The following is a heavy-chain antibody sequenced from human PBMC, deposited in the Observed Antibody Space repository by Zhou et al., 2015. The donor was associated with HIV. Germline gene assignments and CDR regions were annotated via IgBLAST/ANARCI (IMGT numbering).Heavy chain of an antibody. CDR3: AIPPLYGFGEFITTPLDY. D-gene: IGHD3-10*01. CDR1: GGTFSSYA. J-gene: IGHJ4*02. V-gene: IGHV1-69*01. Sequence: QVQLVQSGAEVKKPGSSVKVSCKASGGTFSSYAISWVRQAPGQGLEWMGGIIPIFGTANYAQKFQGRVTITADESTSTAYMELSSLRSEDTAVYYCAIPPLYGFGEFITTPLDYWGQGTLVTVSS. CDR2: IIPIFGTA.